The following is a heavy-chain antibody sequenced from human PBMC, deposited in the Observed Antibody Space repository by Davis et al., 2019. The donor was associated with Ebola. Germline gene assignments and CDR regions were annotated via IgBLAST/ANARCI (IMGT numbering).Heavy chain of an antibody. CDR3: ARDSYSSSCIDY. V-gene: IGHV3-9*01. J-gene: IGHJ4*02. D-gene: IGHD6-13*01. CDR1: GFTFDDYA. CDR2: ISWNSGSI. Sequence: PGGSLRLSCAASGFTFDDYAMHWVRQAPGKGLEWVSGISWNSGSIGYADSVKGRFTISRDNAQNSVYLQMNSLRAEDTAVYYCARDSYSSSCIDYWGQGTLVTVSS.